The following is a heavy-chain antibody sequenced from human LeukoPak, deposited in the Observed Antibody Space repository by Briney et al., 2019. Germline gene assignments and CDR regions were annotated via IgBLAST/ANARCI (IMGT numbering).Heavy chain of an antibody. CDR1: GFTFTSSA. J-gene: IGHJ5*02. V-gene: IGHV1-58*01. D-gene: IGHD3-10*01. CDR3: AAGLKYYYGSGLDP. CDR2: IVVGSGNT. Sequence: VASVKVSCKASGFTFTSSAVQWVRQTRGRRLEWIGWIVVGSGNTNYTQKFQERVTITRDMSTSTAYMELSSLRSEDTAVYYCAAGLKYYYGSGLDPWGQGTLVTVSS.